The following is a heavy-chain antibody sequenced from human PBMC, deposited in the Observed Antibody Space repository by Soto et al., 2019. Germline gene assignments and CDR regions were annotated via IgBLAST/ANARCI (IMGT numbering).Heavy chain of an antibody. Sequence: ASVKVSFKASGYTFTSYAMHWVRQAPGQRLEWMGWINAGNGNTKYSQKFQGRVTITRDTSASTAYMELSSLRSEDTAVYYCARDYGYDAFDIWGQGTMVTVSS. CDR1: GYTFTSYA. CDR3: ARDYGYDAFDI. D-gene: IGHD3-10*01. J-gene: IGHJ3*02. CDR2: INAGNGNT. V-gene: IGHV1-3*01.